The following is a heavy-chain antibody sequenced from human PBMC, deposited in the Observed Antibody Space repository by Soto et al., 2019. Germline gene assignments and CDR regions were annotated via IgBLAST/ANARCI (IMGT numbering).Heavy chain of an antibody. CDR1: GYSISSGYY. J-gene: IGHJ5*02. V-gene: IGHV4-38-2*01. CDR3: ARGAATVTPGWFDP. D-gene: IGHD4-17*01. Sequence: LSLTCAVSGYSISSGYYWGWILQTPGKGLEWIASIYHSGSTHYNPSLKSRVTISVDTSKNQFSLKLTSVTAADTAVYYCARGAATVTPGWFDPWGQGIMVTVSS. CDR2: IYHSGST.